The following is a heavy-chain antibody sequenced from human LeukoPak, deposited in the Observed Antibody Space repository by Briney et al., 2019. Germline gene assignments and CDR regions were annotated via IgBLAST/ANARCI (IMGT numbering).Heavy chain of an antibody. J-gene: IGHJ3*02. V-gene: IGHV3-33*01. CDR2: IWYDGSNK. CDR1: AFTFSSYG. D-gene: IGHD2-21*01. CDR3: ARDWGGHIVVVYAFDI. Sequence: SGGSLRLSCAASAFTFSSYGMHWVRQAPGKGLEWVAVIWYDGSNKYYADSVKGRFTISRDNSKNTLYLQMNSLRAEDTAVYYCARDWGGHIVVVYAFDIWGQGTMVTVSS.